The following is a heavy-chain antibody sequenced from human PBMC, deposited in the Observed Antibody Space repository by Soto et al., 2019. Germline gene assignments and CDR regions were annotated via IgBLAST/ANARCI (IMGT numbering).Heavy chain of an antibody. CDR2: IDPSDSQT. D-gene: IGHD3-22*01. CDR1: GYSFAGYW. J-gene: IGHJ4*02. V-gene: IGHV5-10-1*01. Sequence: GESLKISCKGSGYSFAGYWITWVRQKPGKGLEWMGRIDPSDSQTYYSPSFRGHVTISVTKSITTVFLQWSSLRASDTAMYYCERKIYDYDTGPTFQYYFDPWGQGTPVTVSS. CDR3: ERKIYDYDTGPTFQYYFDP.